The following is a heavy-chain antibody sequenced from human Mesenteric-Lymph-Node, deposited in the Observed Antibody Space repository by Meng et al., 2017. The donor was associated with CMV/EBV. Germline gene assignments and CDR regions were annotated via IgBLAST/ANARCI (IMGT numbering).Heavy chain of an antibody. V-gene: IGHV3-7*01. CDR1: GDSISSSGYY. Sequence: ETLSLTCTVSGDSISSSGYYWGWIRQPPGKGLEWMANIKHDGSEKAYVGSVKGRFTISRDNTKNSLYLQMNSLRAEDTAVYYCARDPHFGALDYWGQGTLVTVSS. D-gene: IGHD3-10*01. J-gene: IGHJ4*02. CDR3: ARDPHFGALDY. CDR2: IKHDGSEK.